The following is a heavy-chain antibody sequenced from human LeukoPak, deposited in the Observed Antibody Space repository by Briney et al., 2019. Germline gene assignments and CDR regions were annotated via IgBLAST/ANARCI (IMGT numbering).Heavy chain of an antibody. Sequence: GGSLRLSCAASGFTFSSYSMNWVRQAPGKGLEWVSSISSSSSYIYYADSVKGRFTISRDNAKNSLYLQMNSLRAEDTAVYYCASSGSGSYPIDYWGQGTLVTVSS. CDR3: ASSGSGSYPIDY. J-gene: IGHJ4*02. V-gene: IGHV3-21*01. CDR1: GFTFSSYS. CDR2: ISSSSSYI. D-gene: IGHD3-10*01.